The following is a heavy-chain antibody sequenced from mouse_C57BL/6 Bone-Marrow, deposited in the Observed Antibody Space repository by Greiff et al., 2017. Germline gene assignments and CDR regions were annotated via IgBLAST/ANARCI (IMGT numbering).Heavy chain of an antibody. V-gene: IGHV5-6*01. CDR3: ATYYGSSDYAMDY. CDR2: ISSGGSYT. J-gene: IGHJ4*01. Sequence: VQLKESGGDLVKPGGSLKLSCAASGFTFSSYGMSWVRQTPDKRLEWVATISSGGSYTYYPDSVKGRFTISRDNAKNTLYLQMSSLKSDDTAMYYCATYYGSSDYAMDYWGQGTSVTVSS. D-gene: IGHD1-1*01. CDR1: GFTFSSYG.